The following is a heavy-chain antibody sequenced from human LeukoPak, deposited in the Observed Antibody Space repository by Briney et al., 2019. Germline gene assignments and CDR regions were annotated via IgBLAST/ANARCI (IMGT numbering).Heavy chain of an antibody. V-gene: IGHV3-30*02. J-gene: IGHJ4*02. CDR1: GLAFSSYG. Sequence: GGSLRLSCTASGLAFSSYGMHWARQAPGKGLEWVAFMQYDGSQIYYVDSVKGRFTISRDNSKNALYLQMNSLRPEDTAIYYCAGNAAAFYFDYWGQGTLVTVSS. D-gene: IGHD2-2*01. CDR3: AGNAAAFYFDY. CDR2: MQYDGSQI.